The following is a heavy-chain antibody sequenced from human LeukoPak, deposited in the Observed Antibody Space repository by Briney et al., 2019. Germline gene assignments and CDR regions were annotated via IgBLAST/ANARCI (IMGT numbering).Heavy chain of an antibody. J-gene: IGHJ4*02. CDR2: IYSGASS. D-gene: IGHD6-13*01. V-gene: IGHV3-53*01. Sequence: PGGSLRLSCAGSGFSVSNNYMSWVRQAPGKGLEWVAVIYSGASSYYADSVTGRFIVSRNNSKNTNDLQMNTLTAEDTALYCCARATIGAAGTADYWGQGTLVTVSS. CDR3: ARATIGAAGTADY. CDR1: GFSVSNNY.